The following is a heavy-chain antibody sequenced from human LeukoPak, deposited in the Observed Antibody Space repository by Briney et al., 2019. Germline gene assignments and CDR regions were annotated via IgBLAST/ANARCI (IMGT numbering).Heavy chain of an antibody. J-gene: IGHJ3*02. CDR1: GFTFSRHN. D-gene: IGHD1-26*01. Sequence: GGSLRLSCSGSGFTFSRHNMHWVRHAPGKGLEYVSAISYNGDSTYYVDSVKGRFTISRDNSKNTLDLQMSSLRPEDTAVYYCVSDRETQEQIWGPGTLVTVSS. CDR3: VSDRETQEQI. CDR2: ISYNGDST. V-gene: IGHV3-64D*09.